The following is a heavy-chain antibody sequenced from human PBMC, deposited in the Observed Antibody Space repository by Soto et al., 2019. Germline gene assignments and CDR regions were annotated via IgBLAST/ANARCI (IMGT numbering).Heavy chain of an antibody. V-gene: IGHV4-39*01. CDR3: ARPFRRGSYFY. CDR2: IYYSGTT. Sequence: QLQLQESGPGVVKPSETLSLTCTVSGVSIGSNSDYWAWIRQPPGKGLQWIATIYYSGTTYYNTALKTRVTISIDTSENQFSLKVTSMTAADTAVYYCARPFRRGSYFYWGQGTQVTVSS. D-gene: IGHD1-26*01. J-gene: IGHJ4*02. CDR1: GVSIGSNSDY.